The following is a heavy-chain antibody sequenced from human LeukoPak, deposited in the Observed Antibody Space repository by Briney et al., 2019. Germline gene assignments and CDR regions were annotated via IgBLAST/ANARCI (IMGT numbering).Heavy chain of an antibody. CDR3: AKAGGYKADAFDI. Sequence: GGSLRLSCAASGFTFSSYSMNWVRQAPGKGLEWVSYISSSSSTIYYADSVKGRFTISRDNSKDTLYLQMNSLRAEDTAVYYCAKAGGYKADAFDIWGQGTMVTVSS. CDR1: GFTFSSYS. J-gene: IGHJ3*02. V-gene: IGHV3-48*01. CDR2: ISSSSSTI. D-gene: IGHD5-24*01.